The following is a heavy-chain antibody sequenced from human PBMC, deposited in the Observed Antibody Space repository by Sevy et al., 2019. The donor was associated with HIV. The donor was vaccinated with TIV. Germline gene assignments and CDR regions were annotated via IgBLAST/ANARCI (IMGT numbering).Heavy chain of an antibody. J-gene: IGHJ3*02. D-gene: IGHD3-3*01. Sequence: GGSLRLSCAASEFNFSSYGMHWVRQAPGKGLKWVAVISYDGSSKYYADSVKGRFTISRDNSKNTVYLQINRLRAEDTAVYYCAKESGSYYDFWSGHDAFAIWGQGTMVTVSS. CDR3: AKESGSYYDFWSGHDAFAI. V-gene: IGHV3-30*18. CDR2: ISYDGSSK. CDR1: EFNFSSYG.